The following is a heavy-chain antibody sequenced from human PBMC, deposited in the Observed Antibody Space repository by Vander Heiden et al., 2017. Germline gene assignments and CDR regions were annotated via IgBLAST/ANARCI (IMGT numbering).Heavy chain of an antibody. V-gene: IGHV3-48*01. Sequence: EVQLVESAGGLVQPGGSLRLSCAASGFPFSSYSMNWVRQDAGKGLEWVSYIGTSSSNIYYADSVKGRFTISRDNAKNSLYLQMNSLRAEDTAVYYCARRVVGAPRAFDIWGQGTMVTVSS. CDR2: IGTSSSNI. CDR3: ARRVVGAPRAFDI. D-gene: IGHD1-26*01. CDR1: GFPFSSYS. J-gene: IGHJ3*02.